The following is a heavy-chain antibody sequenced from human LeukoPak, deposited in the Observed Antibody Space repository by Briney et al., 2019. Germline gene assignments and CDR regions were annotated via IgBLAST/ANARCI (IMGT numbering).Heavy chain of an antibody. V-gene: IGHV4-4*07. CDR1: GGSISSYY. J-gene: IGHJ3*02. Sequence: SETLSLTCTVSGGSISSYYWSWIRQPAGKGLEWIGRIYTSGSTNYNPSLKSRVTMSVDTSKNQFSLKLSSVTAADTAVYYCARGGYYGDYVYDAFDIWGQGTMVTVSS. D-gene: IGHD4-17*01. CDR3: ARGGYYGDYVYDAFDI. CDR2: IYTSGST.